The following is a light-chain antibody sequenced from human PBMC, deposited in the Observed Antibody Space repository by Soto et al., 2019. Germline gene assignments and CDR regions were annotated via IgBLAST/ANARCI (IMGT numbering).Light chain of an antibody. CDR3: QQLNSYPIT. CDR1: QGISSY. CDR2: AAS. Sequence: DIQLTQSPSFLSASVGDRVTITCRASQGISSYLAWYQQKPGKAPKLLINAASSLQSGVPSRFSGSGSGTEFTLTISSLQPEDFATYYCQQLNSYPITFGQGTRLEI. J-gene: IGKJ5*01. V-gene: IGKV1-9*01.